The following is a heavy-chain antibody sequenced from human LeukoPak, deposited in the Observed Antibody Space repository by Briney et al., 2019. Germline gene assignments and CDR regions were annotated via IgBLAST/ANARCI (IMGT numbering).Heavy chain of an antibody. CDR1: GFTFSSYS. D-gene: IGHD7-27*01. CDR2: ISSSSSTI. J-gene: IGHJ6*03. Sequence: PGGSLRLSCAASGFTFSSYSMNWVRQAPGKGLEWVSYISSSSSTIYYADSVKGRFTISRDNSKNTLYLQMNSLRAEDTAVYYCAKDQWGIYYYYYMDVWGKGTTVTVSS. V-gene: IGHV3-48*01. CDR3: AKDQWGIYYYYYMDV.